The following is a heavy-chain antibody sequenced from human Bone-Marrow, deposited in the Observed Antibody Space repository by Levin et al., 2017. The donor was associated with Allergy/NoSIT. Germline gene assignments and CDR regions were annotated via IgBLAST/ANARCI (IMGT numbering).Heavy chain of an antibody. CDR2: TYYRSKWFN. D-gene: IGHD4-17*01. CDR1: GDSVSSNGVS. Sequence: SQTLSLTCAISGDSVSSNGVSWNWLRQSPSRGLEWLGRTYYRSKWFNEYAVSVKSRITIHPDTSRNQFSLLLNSVTPEDTALYYCARAGGDYGDYGWEYNWFDPWGPGTLVTVSS. J-gene: IGHJ5*02. V-gene: IGHV6-1*01. CDR3: ARAGGDYGDYGWEYNWFDP.